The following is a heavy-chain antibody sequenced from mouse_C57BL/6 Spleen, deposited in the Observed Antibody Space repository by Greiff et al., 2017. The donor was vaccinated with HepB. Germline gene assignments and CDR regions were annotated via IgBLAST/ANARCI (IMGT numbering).Heavy chain of an antibody. J-gene: IGHJ1*03. V-gene: IGHV5-9*01. CDR2: ISGGGGNT. Sequence: EVKLVESGGGLVKPGGSLKLSCAASGFTFSSYTMSWVRQTPEKRLEWVATISGGGGNTYYPDSVKGRFTISRDNAKNTLYLQMSSLRSEDTALYYCARDYYGSRTGYCDVWGTGTTVTVSS. CDR1: GFTFSSYT. CDR3: ARDYYGSRTGYCDV. D-gene: IGHD1-1*01.